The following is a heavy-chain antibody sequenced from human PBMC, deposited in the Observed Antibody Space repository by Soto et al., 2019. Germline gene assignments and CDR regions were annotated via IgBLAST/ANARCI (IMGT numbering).Heavy chain of an antibody. V-gene: IGHV4-34*01. D-gene: IGHD2-15*01. J-gene: IGHJ6*03. CDR1: GGSFSGYY. CDR3: ARGRRECSGGSCHRKGPVSYYYYMDV. CDR2: INHSGST. Sequence: SETLSLTCAVYGGSFSGYYWSWIRQPPGKGLEWIGEINHSGSTNYNPSLKSRVTISVDTSKNQFSLKLSSVTAADTAVYYCARGRRECSGGSCHRKGPVSYYYYMDVWGKGTTVTVSS.